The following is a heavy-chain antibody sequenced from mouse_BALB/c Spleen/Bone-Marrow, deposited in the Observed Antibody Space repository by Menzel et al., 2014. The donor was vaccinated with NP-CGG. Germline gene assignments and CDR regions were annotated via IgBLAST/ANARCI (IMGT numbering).Heavy chain of an antibody. J-gene: IGHJ4*01. Sequence: VQLKESGGGLVQPGGSRKLSCAASGFTFSSFGMHWVRQAPEKGLEWVAYISNGSSTIYYADTVKGRFTISRHHPKNTVFLQMASLRAEDTAMYYSARKGAMITHYYSMDYWGQGTSVTVSS. D-gene: IGHD2-4*01. CDR3: ARKGAMITHYYSMDY. CDR1: GFTFSSFG. V-gene: IGHV5-17*02. CDR2: ISNGSSTI.